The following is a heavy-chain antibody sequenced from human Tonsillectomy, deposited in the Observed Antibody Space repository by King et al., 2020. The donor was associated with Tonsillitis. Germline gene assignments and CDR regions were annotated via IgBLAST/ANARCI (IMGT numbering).Heavy chain of an antibody. J-gene: IGHJ4*02. CDR1: GFTVSSNY. CDR2: IYSGGST. Sequence: VQLVESGGGLVQPGGSLRLSCAASGFTVSSNYMSWVRQAPGKGLEWVSVIYSGGSTYYADSVKGRFTISRDNSKNTLYLQMNSLRAEVTAVYYCARDLGAAAGTSDYWGQGTLVTVSS. D-gene: IGHD6-13*01. V-gene: IGHV3-66*01. CDR3: ARDLGAAAGTSDY.